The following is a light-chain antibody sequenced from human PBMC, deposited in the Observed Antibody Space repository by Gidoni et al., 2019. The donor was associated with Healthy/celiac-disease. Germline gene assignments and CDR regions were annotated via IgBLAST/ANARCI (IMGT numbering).Light chain of an antibody. CDR3: QQYNSYSWT. CDR1: QSISSW. Sequence: DIQITPSPSTLSASVGDRVTITCRASQSISSWLAWYQQKPGKAPKLLIYKASSLESGVPSRFSGSGSGTEFTLTISSLQPDDFATYYCQQYNSYSWTFGQATKVEIK. J-gene: IGKJ1*01. CDR2: KAS. V-gene: IGKV1-5*03.